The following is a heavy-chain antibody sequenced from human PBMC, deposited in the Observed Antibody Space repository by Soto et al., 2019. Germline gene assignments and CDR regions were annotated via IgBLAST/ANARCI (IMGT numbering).Heavy chain of an antibody. D-gene: IGHD5-18*01. V-gene: IGHV3-23*01. CDR2: ISDSGGST. CDR1: GFSFSSYA. J-gene: IGHJ5*02. CDR3: ANPGYSYGYDWFDP. Sequence: EVQLLESGGGLVQPGGSLRLSCAASGFSFSSYAMTWVRQAPGKGQEWVSGISDSGGSTYYADSVKGRFTISRDNSKNMVYLQMNRLRAGDTAVYYCANPGYSYGYDWFDPWGQGTLVTVSS.